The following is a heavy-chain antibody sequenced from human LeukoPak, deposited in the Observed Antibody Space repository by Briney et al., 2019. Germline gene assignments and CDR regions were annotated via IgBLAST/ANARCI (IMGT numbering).Heavy chain of an antibody. J-gene: IGHJ4*02. CDR1: GGTFSSFG. CDR3: ARDGDIPGATPLTVNDY. Sequence: GGLVKVSCKVSGGTFSSFGIGGVGQAPGPGHEWMGRISPILGIANYAQQFQRRVTITAHQSTSTAYTELSSLRSEDTAVYYCARDGDIPGATPLTVNDYWGQGTLVTVSS. D-gene: IGHD1-26*01. V-gene: IGHV1-69*04. CDR2: ISPILGIA.